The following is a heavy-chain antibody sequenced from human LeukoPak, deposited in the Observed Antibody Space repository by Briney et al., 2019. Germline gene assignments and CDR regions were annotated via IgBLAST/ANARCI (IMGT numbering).Heavy chain of an antibody. CDR3: ARRGYQLLQVGDYHYYGLDV. CDR1: GFTFSSYA. V-gene: IGHV3-23*01. Sequence: GGSLRLSCAASGFTFSSYAMSWVRQAPGKGLEWVSAISGGGLITDYADSVKGRFTISRDNSKNTLYLQMNSLRAEDTAVYYCARRGYQLLQVGDYHYYGLDVWGQGTTVTVSS. CDR2: ISGGGLIT. D-gene: IGHD2-2*01. J-gene: IGHJ6*02.